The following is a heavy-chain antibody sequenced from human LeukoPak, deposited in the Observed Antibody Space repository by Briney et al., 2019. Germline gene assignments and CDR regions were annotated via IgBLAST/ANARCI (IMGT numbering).Heavy chain of an antibody. CDR1: GFTFSSYG. D-gene: IGHD2-2*01. CDR2: ITHNGGDT. Sequence: ESGGGVVQPGRSLRLSCAASGFTFSSYGMHWVRQAPGEGLEWVSAITHNGGDTYHADSVKGRFTISRDNSKNTLYLQMNSLRAEDTAVFYCAKGSATSRPYYFDYWGQGTLVTVSS. CDR3: AKGSATSRPYYFDY. J-gene: IGHJ4*02. V-gene: IGHV3-23*01.